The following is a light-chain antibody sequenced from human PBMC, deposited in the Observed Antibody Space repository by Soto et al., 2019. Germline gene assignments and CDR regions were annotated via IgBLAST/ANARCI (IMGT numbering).Light chain of an antibody. CDR2: GAS. V-gene: IGKV3-20*01. Sequence: EIVLTQSPGTLSLSPGERATLSCRASQSVSSSHLAWYQQKPGQAPRLLIYGASFRATGIPDRFSGSASGTDFTLTISRLEPEDFAVYYCQQYGHSPRTFGQGTKLEIK. CDR3: QQYGHSPRT. CDR1: QSVSSSH. J-gene: IGKJ2*01.